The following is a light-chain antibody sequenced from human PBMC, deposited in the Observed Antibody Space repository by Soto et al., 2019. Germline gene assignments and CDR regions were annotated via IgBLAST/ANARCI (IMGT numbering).Light chain of an antibody. CDR1: QSISSW. Sequence: DIKMTQSPSTLSASVGDRVTITCRASQSISSWLAWYQQKPGKAPKLLIYKASSLESGVPSRFNGSGSGTEFTLTISSLQPDDFATYYCQQYNSYWYTFGQGTKLEIK. CDR2: KAS. J-gene: IGKJ2*01. CDR3: QQYNSYWYT. V-gene: IGKV1-5*03.